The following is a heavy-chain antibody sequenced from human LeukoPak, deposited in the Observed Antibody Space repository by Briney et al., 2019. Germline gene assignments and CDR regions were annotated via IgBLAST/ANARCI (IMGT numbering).Heavy chain of an antibody. Sequence: ASVKVSCKASGGTFSSYAISWVRQAPGQGLEWMGGIIPIFGTANYAQKFQGRVTITADESTSTAYMELSSLRSGDTAVYYCARGGVIRYFDWLLNYWGQGTLVTVSS. V-gene: IGHV1-69*13. CDR1: GGTFSSYA. CDR3: ARGGVIRYFDWLLNY. CDR2: IIPIFGTA. D-gene: IGHD3-9*01. J-gene: IGHJ4*02.